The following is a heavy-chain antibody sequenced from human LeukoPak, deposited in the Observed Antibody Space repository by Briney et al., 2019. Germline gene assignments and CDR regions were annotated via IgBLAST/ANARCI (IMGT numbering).Heavy chain of an antibody. J-gene: IGHJ4*02. V-gene: IGHV4-4*09. CDR3: ARTMYYYDSSGYIFDY. D-gene: IGHD3-22*01. CDR1: GGSISSYY. Sequence: SETLSLTCTASGGSISSYYWSWIRQPPGQGLEWIGFIYSSGSTTYNPSLKSRVAISVDTSKNQFSLRLSSVTAADTAVYYCARTMYYYDSSGYIFDYWGQGTLVTVSS. CDR2: IYSSGST.